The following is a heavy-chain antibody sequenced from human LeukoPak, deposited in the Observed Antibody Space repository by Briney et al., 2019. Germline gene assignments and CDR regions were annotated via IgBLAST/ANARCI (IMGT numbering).Heavy chain of an antibody. J-gene: IGHJ5*02. D-gene: IGHD6-13*01. V-gene: IGHV3-23*01. CDR3: AKGPIAAANNWFDP. CDR2: ISGSGGST. CDR1: GFTFSSYA. Sequence: PGRSLRLSCAASGFTFSSYAMSWVRQAPGKGLEWVSAISGSGGSTYYADSVKGRFTISRDNSKNTLYLQMNSLRAEDTALYYCAKGPIAAANNWFDPWGQGTLVTVSS.